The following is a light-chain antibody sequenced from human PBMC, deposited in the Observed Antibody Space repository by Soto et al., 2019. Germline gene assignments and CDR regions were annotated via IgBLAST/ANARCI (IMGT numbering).Light chain of an antibody. V-gene: IGKV3D-20*02. J-gene: IGKJ1*01. CDR2: DAS. CDR3: QQRSNWRIT. CDR1: QSVSSSY. Sequence: EIVLTQSPGTLSLSPGERASLSCRASQSVSSSYLAWYQQKPGQAPRLLIYDASNRATGIPARFSGSGSGTDFTLTISSLEPEDFAVYYCQQRSNWRITFGQGTKVDIK.